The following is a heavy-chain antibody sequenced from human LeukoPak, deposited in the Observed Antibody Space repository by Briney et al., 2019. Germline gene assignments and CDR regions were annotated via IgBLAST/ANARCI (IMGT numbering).Heavy chain of an antibody. CDR1: GFTFSSYA. CDR3: AKAKAWLVPTYFDY. CDR2: ISGSGGST. V-gene: IGHV3-23*01. J-gene: IGHJ4*02. Sequence: PGGSLRLSCAASGFTFSSYAMSWVRQAPGKGLDWVSAISGSGGSTYYADSVKGRFTISRDNSKNTLYLQMNSLRAEDTAVYHCAKAKAWLVPTYFDYWGQGTLVTVSS. D-gene: IGHD6-19*01.